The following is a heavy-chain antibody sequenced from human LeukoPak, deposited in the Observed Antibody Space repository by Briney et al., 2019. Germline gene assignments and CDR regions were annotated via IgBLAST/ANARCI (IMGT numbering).Heavy chain of an antibody. CDR1: GGSISSYY. Sequence: PSETLSLTCTVSGGSISSYYWNWIRQLPGKGLEWIGSIYYSGSTYHNPSLKSRVTISVDTSKNQFSLKLSSVTAADTAVYYCARDSGYDRNWFDPWGQGTLVTVSS. J-gene: IGHJ5*02. D-gene: IGHD5-12*01. CDR3: ARDSGYDRNWFDP. CDR2: IYYSGST. V-gene: IGHV4-59*12.